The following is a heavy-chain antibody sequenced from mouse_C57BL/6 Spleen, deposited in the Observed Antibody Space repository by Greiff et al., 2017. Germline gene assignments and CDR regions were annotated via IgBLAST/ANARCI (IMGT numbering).Heavy chain of an antibody. Sequence: VQLQQPGAELVMPGASVKLSCKASGYTFTSYWMHWVKQRPGQGLEWIGEIDPSDSSTNYNQKFKGKSTLTVDKSSSTAYMQLSSLTSEDSAVYYCARVYGSSHWYFDVWGTGTTVTVSS. CDR3: ARVYGSSHWYFDV. J-gene: IGHJ1*03. CDR2: IDPSDSST. V-gene: IGHV1-69*01. CDR1: GYTFTSYW. D-gene: IGHD1-1*01.